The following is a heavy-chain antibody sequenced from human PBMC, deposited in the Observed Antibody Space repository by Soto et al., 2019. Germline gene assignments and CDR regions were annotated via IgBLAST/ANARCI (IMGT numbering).Heavy chain of an antibody. CDR1: GFTFTNYD. J-gene: IGHJ3*01. Sequence: EVQLLESGGGLVQPGGSLRLSCAASGFTFTNYDMSWVRQAPGKGLEWVSTVTGSGSTTYYADSVKGRFTISRDNFKKTVHLQMDRLKAEDTAVNHWANPPANYFAAGACDPWGEGTIVRVSS. V-gene: IGHV3-23*01. D-gene: IGHD3-10*01. CDR2: VTGSGSTT. CDR3: ANPPANYFAAGACDP.